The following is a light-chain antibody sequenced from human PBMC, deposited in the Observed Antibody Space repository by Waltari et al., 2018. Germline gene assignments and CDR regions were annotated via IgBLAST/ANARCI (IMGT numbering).Light chain of an antibody. Sequence: QSMLTQPPSASGSPGQRVSISCSGGSSNIGSNAFNGYKQLPGTAPKLLMYSHVIRPSGVPDRFSGSRSGTSGSLAISGLQSEDEADYYCAAWDDSLKVVLFGGGTKLTVL. CDR1: SSNIGSNA. V-gene: IGLV1-44*01. CDR3: AAWDDSLKVVL. J-gene: IGLJ2*01. CDR2: SHV.